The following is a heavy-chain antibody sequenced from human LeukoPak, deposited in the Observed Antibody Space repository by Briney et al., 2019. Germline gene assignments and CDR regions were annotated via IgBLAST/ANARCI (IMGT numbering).Heavy chain of an antibody. CDR1: GGSISSYY. D-gene: IGHD6-6*01. V-gene: IGHV4-34*01. CDR2: INHSGST. J-gene: IGHJ6*03. CDR3: ARLIAAPFYYYYYYMDV. Sequence: SETLSLTCTVSGGSISSYYWSWIRQPPGKGLEWIGEINHSGSTNYNPSLKSRVTISVDTSKNQFSLKLSSVTAADTAVYYCARLIAAPFYYYYYYMDVWGKGTTVTVSS.